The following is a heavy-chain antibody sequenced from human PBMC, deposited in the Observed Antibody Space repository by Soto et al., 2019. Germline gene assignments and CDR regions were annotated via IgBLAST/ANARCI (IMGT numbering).Heavy chain of an antibody. CDR3: AKLYDTAMVNPFDY. D-gene: IGHD5-18*01. J-gene: IGHJ4*02. V-gene: IGHV3-30*18. Sequence: PGGSLRLSCAASGFTFSSYGMHWVRQAPGKGLEWVAVISYDGSNKYYADSVKGRYTISRDNSKNTLYLQMNSLRAEDTAVYYCAKLYDTAMVNPFDYWGQGTLVTVSS. CDR2: ISYDGSNK. CDR1: GFTFSSYG.